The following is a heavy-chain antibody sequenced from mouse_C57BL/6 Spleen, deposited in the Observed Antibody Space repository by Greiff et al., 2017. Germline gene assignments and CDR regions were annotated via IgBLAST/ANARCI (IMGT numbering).Heavy chain of an antibody. D-gene: IGHD1-1*01. CDR2: IYPRDGST. Sequence: QVQLKESGPELVKPGASVKLSCKASGYSFTSYDINWVKQRPGKGLEWIGWIYPRDGSTKYNEKFKGKATLTVDTSSSTAYMERHSLTSEDSAVYFCARDYGSSYAAYWGQGTMVTVSA. V-gene: IGHV1-85*01. CDR1: GYSFTSYD. J-gene: IGHJ3*01. CDR3: ARDYGSSYAAY.